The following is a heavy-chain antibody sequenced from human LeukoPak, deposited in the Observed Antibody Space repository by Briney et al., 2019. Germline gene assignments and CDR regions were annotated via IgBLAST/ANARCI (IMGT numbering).Heavy chain of an antibody. V-gene: IGHV4-34*01. CDR1: GGSFSGYY. J-gene: IGHJ3*02. D-gene: IGHD2-2*01. Sequence: SETLSLTCAVYGGSFSGYYWSWIRQPPGKGLEWIGEINHSGSTNYNPSLKSRVTISVDTSKNQFSLKLSSVTAADTAVYYCATPREYQPDAFDIWGQGTMVTVSS. CDR2: INHSGST. CDR3: ATPREYQPDAFDI.